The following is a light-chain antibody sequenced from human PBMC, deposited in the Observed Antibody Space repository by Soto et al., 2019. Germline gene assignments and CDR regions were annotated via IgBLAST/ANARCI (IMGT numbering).Light chain of an antibody. CDR2: EVS. CDR1: SSDIGGYKY. Sequence: SVLTQPASVSGSPGQSITISCTGTSSDIGGYKYVFWYQQHPGEAPKLIIYEVSNRPSGVSNRFSGSKSGNTASLTISGLQAEDECDYYCSSYTTNSTLVFGGGTKLTVL. J-gene: IGLJ3*02. V-gene: IGLV2-14*01. CDR3: SSYTTNSTLV.